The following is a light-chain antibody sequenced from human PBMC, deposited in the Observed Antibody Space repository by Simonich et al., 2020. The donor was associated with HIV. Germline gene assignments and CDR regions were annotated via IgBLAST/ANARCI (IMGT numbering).Light chain of an antibody. CDR1: QSVLYSSNNKNY. V-gene: IGKV4-1*01. CDR3: QQANTFPRT. J-gene: IGKJ1*01. CDR2: WAS. Sequence: DIVMTQSPDSLAVSLGESATIHYKSSQSVLYSSNNKNYLACYHQKPGQPPKLRIYWASTRESGVPDRFSGSGSGTDFTLTISSLQPEDFATYYCQQANTFPRTFGQGTKVEIK.